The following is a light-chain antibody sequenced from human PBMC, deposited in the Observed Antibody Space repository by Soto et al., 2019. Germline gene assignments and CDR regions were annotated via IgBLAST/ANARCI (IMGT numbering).Light chain of an antibody. V-gene: IGKV3-20*01. CDR1: QTVTSSH. CDR2: GAS. J-gene: IGKJ1*01. CDR3: HQYGSSPWT. Sequence: ENVLTLSPGTLSLSPGERATLSCRASQTVTSSHIAWYQQKPGQAPRLLVYGASSRATGIPDRFSGGGSGTDFTLTISRLEAEDFAVYYCHQYGSSPWTFGQGTKVEIK.